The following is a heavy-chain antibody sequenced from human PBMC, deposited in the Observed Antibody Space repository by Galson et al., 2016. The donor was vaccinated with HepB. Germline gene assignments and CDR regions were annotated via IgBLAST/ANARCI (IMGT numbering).Heavy chain of an antibody. J-gene: IGHJ4*02. V-gene: IGHV3-23*01. CDR3: ASQQLWPSFDY. Sequence: SLRLSCAASGFNFDEYAMHWVRQAPGQGLEWVSGVVGAGVTTYYADSVQGRFTISRDNSKNTLYLQMDSLRVEDTAIYYCASQQLWPSFDYWGQGVLVSVSS. D-gene: IGHD5-18*01. CDR1: GFNFDEYA. CDR2: VVGAGVTT.